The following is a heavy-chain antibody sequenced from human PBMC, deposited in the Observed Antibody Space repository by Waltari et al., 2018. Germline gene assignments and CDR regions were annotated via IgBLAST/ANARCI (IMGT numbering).Heavy chain of an antibody. CDR1: GYSFTSYW. CDR2: IYPGDSDT. V-gene: IGHV5-51*01. CDR3: ATRRWELPDRGSMDV. J-gene: IGHJ6*02. D-gene: IGHD1-26*01. Sequence: EVQLVQSGAEVKKPGESLKISCKGSGYSFTSYWIGWVRQLPGKGLEWMGIIYPGDSDTIYSPSFQGQVTISRDNSKNTLYLQMNSLRAEDTAVYYCATRRWELPDRGSMDVWGQGTTVTVSS.